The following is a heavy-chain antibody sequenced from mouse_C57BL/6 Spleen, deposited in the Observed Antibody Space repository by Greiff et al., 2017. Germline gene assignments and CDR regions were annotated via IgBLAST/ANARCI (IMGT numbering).Heavy chain of an antibody. Sequence: QVQLQQPGTELVKPGASVKLSCKASGYTFTSYWMHWVKQRPGQGLEWIGNINPSNGGTNYNEKFKSKATLTVDKSSSTAYMQLSSLTSEDAAVYDCARRGETAQGPFAYWGQGTLVTVSA. J-gene: IGHJ3*01. D-gene: IGHD3-2*02. V-gene: IGHV1-53*01. CDR3: ARRGETAQGPFAY. CDR1: GYTFTSYW. CDR2: INPSNGGT.